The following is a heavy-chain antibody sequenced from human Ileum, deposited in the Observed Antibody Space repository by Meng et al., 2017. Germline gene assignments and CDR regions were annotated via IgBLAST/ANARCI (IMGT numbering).Heavy chain of an antibody. CDR1: GFSLTTSGVG. Sequence: QITLEESGPTRVKPTQTLTLTCTFSGFSLTTSGVGVGWIRLPPGKALEWLAIIYWDDDKRYNPSLKSRLTLTKDTSKNQVVLTMTNMDPVDTATYYCAHRLRFNGGWDLGYFDPWGQGALVTVSS. CDR2: IYWDDDK. CDR3: AHRLRFNGGWDLGYFDP. D-gene: IGHD2-8*01. V-gene: IGHV2-5*02. J-gene: IGHJ5*02.